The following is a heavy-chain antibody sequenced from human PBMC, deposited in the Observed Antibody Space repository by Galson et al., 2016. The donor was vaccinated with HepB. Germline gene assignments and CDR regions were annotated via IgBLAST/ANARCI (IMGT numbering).Heavy chain of an antibody. Sequence: TLSLTCTVSGGSISSGGYYWTWIRQHPGKGLEWIGYIYYSGSTYSNPSLKSRITISVDTSKNQFSLRLSSVTAAATAVDYCARTGYSGYDFNFDHWGQGTLVTVSS. J-gene: IGHJ4*01. V-gene: IGHV4-31*03. D-gene: IGHD5-12*01. CDR3: ARTGYSGYDFNFDH. CDR2: IYYSGST. CDR1: GGSISSGGYY.